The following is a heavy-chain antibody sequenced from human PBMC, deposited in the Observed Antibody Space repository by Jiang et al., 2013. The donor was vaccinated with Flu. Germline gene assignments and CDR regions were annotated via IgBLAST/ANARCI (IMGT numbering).Heavy chain of an antibody. CDR2: IYYSGST. CDR1: GGSISSYY. V-gene: IGHV4-59*12. CDR3: ARGLVAATGDSIYNWFDP. Sequence: ETLSLTCTVSGGSISSYYWSWIRQPPGKGLEWIGYIYYSGSTNYNPSLKSRVTMSVDTSKNQFSLKLSSVTAADTAVYYCARGLVAATGDSIYNWFDPWGQGTLVTVSS. J-gene: IGHJ5*02. D-gene: IGHD2-15*01.